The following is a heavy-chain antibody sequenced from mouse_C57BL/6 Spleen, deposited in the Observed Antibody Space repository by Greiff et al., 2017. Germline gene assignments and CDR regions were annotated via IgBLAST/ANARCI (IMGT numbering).Heavy chain of an antibody. Sequence: QVQLQQPGAELVMPGASVKLSCKASGYTFTSYWMHWVKQRPGQGLEWIGEIDPSDSYTNYNQKFKGKSKLTVDKYSSTAYMQISSLTSEASAVYYCARWGTTVVANFNVWGTVTTVTVAS. CDR1: GYTFTSYW. CDR2: IDPSDSYT. D-gene: IGHD1-1*01. CDR3: ARWGTTVVANFNV. V-gene: IGHV1-69*01. J-gene: IGHJ1*03.